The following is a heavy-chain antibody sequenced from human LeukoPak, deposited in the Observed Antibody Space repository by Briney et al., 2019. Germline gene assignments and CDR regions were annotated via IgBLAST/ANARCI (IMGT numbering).Heavy chain of an antibody. V-gene: IGHV4-59*01. J-gene: IGHJ4*02. Sequence: SETLSLTCTVSGGSISTYYWSWIRQPPGKGLEWIGYIYYSGSTNYNPSLKSRVTISVDTSTNQFSLELGSVTAADTAVYYCARTYYDISGYFPNYFDYWGPGTLVTVSS. CDR1: GGSISTYY. D-gene: IGHD3-22*01. CDR2: IYYSGST. CDR3: ARTYYDISGYFPNYFDY.